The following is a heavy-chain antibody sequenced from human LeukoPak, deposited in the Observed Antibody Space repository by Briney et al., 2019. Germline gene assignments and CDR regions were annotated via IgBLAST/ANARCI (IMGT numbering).Heavy chain of an antibody. V-gene: IGHV3-11*01. J-gene: IGHJ3*02. CDR1: GFTFSDYY. CDR3: AKLVGYAFDI. CDR2: ISNSGTTI. Sequence: GGSLRLSCAASGFTFSDYYMTWIRQAPGKGLEWVSYISNSGTTIYYADSVKGRFTISRDNSKNTVYLQMNSLRAEDTAIYYCAKLVGYAFDIWGQGTMVTVSS. D-gene: IGHD3-16*01.